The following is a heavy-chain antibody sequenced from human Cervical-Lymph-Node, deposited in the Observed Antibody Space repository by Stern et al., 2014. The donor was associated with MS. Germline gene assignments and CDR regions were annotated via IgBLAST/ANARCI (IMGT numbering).Heavy chain of an antibody. CDR2: IYHSGST. Sequence: LQLQESGSGLVKPSQTLSLTCAVSGGSISSGGYSWSWIRQPPGKGLEWIGYIYHSGSTYYNPSLKSRVTISVARSKTQFSLKLSSVTAADTAVYYCARSSTVTPNAFDIWGQGTMVTVSS. CDR3: ARSSTVTPNAFDI. D-gene: IGHD4-17*01. V-gene: IGHV4-30-2*01. CDR1: GGSISSGGYS. J-gene: IGHJ3*02.